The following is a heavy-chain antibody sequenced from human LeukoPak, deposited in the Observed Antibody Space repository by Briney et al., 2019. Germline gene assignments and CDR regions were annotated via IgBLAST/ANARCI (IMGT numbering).Heavy chain of an antibody. CDR1: GGSISSYY. CDR2: IYYSGST. V-gene: IGHV4-59*01. J-gene: IGHJ4*02. Sequence: PSETLSLTCTVSGGSISSYYWSWLRQPPGKGLEWIGYIYYSGSTNYNPSLKSRVTISVDTSKNQFSLKLSSVPAAAPALYYVARVSGSSGWYLMLGFDYWGRGTLVTVSS. D-gene: IGHD6-19*01. CDR3: ARVSGSSGWYLMLGFDY.